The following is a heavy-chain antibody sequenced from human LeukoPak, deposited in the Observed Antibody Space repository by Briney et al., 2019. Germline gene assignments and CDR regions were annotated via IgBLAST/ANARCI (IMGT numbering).Heavy chain of an antibody. J-gene: IGHJ4*02. V-gene: IGHV4-30-2*01. CDR3: ASIAAADYFDY. Sequence: PSETLSLTCAVSGGSISSGGYSWSWIRQPPGKGLEWIGYIYHSGSTYYNPSLKSRVTISVDRSKNQFSLKLSSVTAADTAVYYCASIAAADYFDYWGQGTLVTVAS. CDR2: IYHSGST. D-gene: IGHD6-13*01. CDR1: GGSISSGGYS.